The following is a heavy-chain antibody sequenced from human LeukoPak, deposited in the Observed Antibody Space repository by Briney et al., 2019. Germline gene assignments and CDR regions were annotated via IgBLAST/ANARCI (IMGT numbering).Heavy chain of an antibody. CDR1: GGSISSYY. CDR3: ARRWVYDKRAFDA. CDR2: IYTSGTT. D-gene: IGHD3-16*01. Sequence: PETLSLTCTVSGGSISSYYWSWIRQPAGKGLEWIGRIYTSGTTDSNPSLKSRVTISLDTSKNQFSLNLSSVTAADTAVYYCARRWVYDKRAFDAWGQGTMVTVSS. J-gene: IGHJ3*01. V-gene: IGHV4-4*07.